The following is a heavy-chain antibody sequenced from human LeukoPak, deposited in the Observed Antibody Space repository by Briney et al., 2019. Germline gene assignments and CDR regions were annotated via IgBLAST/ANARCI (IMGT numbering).Heavy chain of an antibody. J-gene: IGHJ3*01. CDR2: ISGSGGST. CDR1: GFTFSSYA. CDR3: ARDRDYSSGWLSDAFDV. V-gene: IGHV3-23*01. D-gene: IGHD6-19*01. Sequence: GGSLRLSCAASGFTFSSYAMSWVRQAPGKGLEWVSAISGSGGSTYYADSVKGRFTISRDNSKNTLYLQMNSLRAEDTAVYYCARDRDYSSGWLSDAFDVWGQGTMVTVSS.